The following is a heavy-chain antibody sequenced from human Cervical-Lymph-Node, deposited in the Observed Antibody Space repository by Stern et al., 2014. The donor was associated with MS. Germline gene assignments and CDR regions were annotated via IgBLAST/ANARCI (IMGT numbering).Heavy chain of an antibody. CDR3: ATSAFDY. J-gene: IGHJ4*02. Sequence: QVQLVQSGTEVKTTGASVTVSCQASGYSFTEYPIHWVRQAPGQGLEWVGWINTGDGDTRYSPRLQGRISITRDTSTRTAYLDLSSLRSADTAEYYCATSAFDYWGQGTLVTV. CDR1: GYSFTEYP. CDR2: INTGDGDT. V-gene: IGHV1-3*04.